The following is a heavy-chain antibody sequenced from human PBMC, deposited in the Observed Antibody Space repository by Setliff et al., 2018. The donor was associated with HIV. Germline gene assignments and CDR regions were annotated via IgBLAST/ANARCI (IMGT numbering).Heavy chain of an antibody. CDR2: LSSNGNS. Sequence: PSETLSLTCAIFGGSISRSTYYWGWFRQPPGKGLEWIGALSSNGNSYYNPSYKSRVTISIDSSKTLFSLRLNSLTAADTAVYYCAAQDLAEVRWYYMDYWGQGAPVTVSS. J-gene: IGHJ4*02. CDR1: GGSISRSTYY. V-gene: IGHV4-39*07. D-gene: IGHD2-15*01. CDR3: AAQDLAEVRWYYMDY.